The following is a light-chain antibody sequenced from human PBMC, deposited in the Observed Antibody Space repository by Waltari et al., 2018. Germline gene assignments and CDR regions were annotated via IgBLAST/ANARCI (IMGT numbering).Light chain of an antibody. CDR1: QSVRRF. V-gene: IGKV3-20*01. CDR3: QKYGTLPAT. J-gene: IGKJ1*01. CDR2: EAT. Sequence: EIVLTQSPGTLSLSPGERATLSCRASQSVRRFLAWYQQKLGQAPRLLIYEATSRATGIPDRFSGSGFGTDFILIISRLEPEDFAVYYCQKYGTLPATFGQGTKVEIK.